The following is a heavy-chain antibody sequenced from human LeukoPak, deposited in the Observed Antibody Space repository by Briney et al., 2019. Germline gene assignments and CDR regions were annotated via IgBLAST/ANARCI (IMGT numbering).Heavy chain of an antibody. D-gene: IGHD3-10*01. J-gene: IGHJ3*02. Sequence: SQTLSLTCTVSGGSISSGDHYCSWIRQPPGKGLEWIGYVYYSGSTYYNPSLKSRVTISVDTSKDQFSLKLTSVTAADTAVYYCAREVWGSGKGAFDIWGQGTMVTVSS. CDR2: VYYSGST. CDR3: AREVWGSGKGAFDI. CDR1: GGSISSGDHY. V-gene: IGHV4-30-4*01.